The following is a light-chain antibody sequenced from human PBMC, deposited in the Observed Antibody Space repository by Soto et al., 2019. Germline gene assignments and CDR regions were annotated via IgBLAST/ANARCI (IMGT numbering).Light chain of an antibody. CDR2: GAS. V-gene: IGKV3-20*01. J-gene: IGKJ5*01. Sequence: IVLTQSPGTLSLPPGERVTLSCRASQSVTTRLAWYQHKPGQAPRLLMSGASSRASGVPVRFSGSGSGTDFTLTISRLEPEDFALYYCQQYGGSPITFGLGTRLEIK. CDR3: QQYGGSPIT. CDR1: QSVTTR.